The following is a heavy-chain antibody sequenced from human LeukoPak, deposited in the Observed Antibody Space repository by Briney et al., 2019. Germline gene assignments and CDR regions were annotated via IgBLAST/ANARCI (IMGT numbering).Heavy chain of an antibody. V-gene: IGHV3-7*01. CDR1: GFTFSSYW. CDR3: ARDFRPYDFWSGYSLFDY. D-gene: IGHD3-3*01. CDR2: IKQDGSEK. Sequence: GGSLRLSCAASGFTFSSYWMSWVRQAPGKGLEWVANIKQDGSEKYYVDSVKGRFTISRDNAKNSLYLQMNSLRAEDTAVYYCARDFRPYDFWSGYSLFDYWGQGTLVTVSS. J-gene: IGHJ4*02.